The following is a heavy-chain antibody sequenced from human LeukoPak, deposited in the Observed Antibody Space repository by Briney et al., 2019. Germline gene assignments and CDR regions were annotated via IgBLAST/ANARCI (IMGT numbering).Heavy chain of an antibody. Sequence: AETLSLTCTVSGVSISSYRLYWGWIGPPQGKGVEWIGSIYYSGSTNYNPSLKSRVTISVDTSKNQFSLKLNSVTAADTAVYYCASSRPLGDYYDSSGYYYVSSWGQGTLVTVSS. D-gene: IGHD3-22*01. CDR2: IYYSGST. V-gene: IGHV4-39*07. CDR3: ASSRPLGDYYDSSGYYYVSS. J-gene: IGHJ5*02. CDR1: GVSISSYRLY.